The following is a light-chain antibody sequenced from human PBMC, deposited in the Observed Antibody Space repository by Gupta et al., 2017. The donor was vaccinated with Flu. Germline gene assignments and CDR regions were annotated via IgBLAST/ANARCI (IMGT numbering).Light chain of an antibody. Sequence: SYVLTQPPSVSVAPGQRARLTCGGDNIRSKSVHWYHQNPGQAPLLVMYDDSDRPSGIPERFSGSNPGKTATLAISRVEAGDEADYYCLVWDSGSDHLVFGGGTKLTVL. CDR1: NIRSKS. CDR3: LVWDSGSDHLV. CDR2: DDS. J-gene: IGLJ2*01. V-gene: IGLV3-21*02.